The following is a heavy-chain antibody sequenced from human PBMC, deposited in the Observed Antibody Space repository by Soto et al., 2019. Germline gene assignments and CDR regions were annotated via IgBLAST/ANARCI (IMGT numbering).Heavy chain of an antibody. CDR1: GGSISSGYYY. CDR3: AGARFSQWSQDYYGLDV. Sequence: SETLSLTCSVSGGSISSGYYYWSWIRQPPGKGLEWIGNIYYSGNTYYNPSLKSRLIISIDTSKNQFSLNLTSVTAADTAVYYCAGARFSQWSQDYYGLDVWGQGTTVTVSS. D-gene: IGHD3-3*01. V-gene: IGHV4-30-4*01. J-gene: IGHJ6*02. CDR2: IYYSGNT.